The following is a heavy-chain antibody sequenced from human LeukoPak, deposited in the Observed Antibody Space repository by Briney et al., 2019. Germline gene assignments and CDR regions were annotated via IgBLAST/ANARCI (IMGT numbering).Heavy chain of an antibody. J-gene: IGHJ4*02. CDR3: AREQQWASMGSYYFDY. CDR2: ISAYNGNT. CDR1: GYTFTSYG. V-gene: IGHV1-18*01. D-gene: IGHD6-19*01. Sequence: GAPVKVSCKASGYTFTSYGISWVRQAPGQGLEWMGWISAYNGNTNYAQKLQGRVTMTTDTSTSTAYMEPRSLRSDDTAVYYCAREQQWASMGSYYFDYWGQGTLVTVSS.